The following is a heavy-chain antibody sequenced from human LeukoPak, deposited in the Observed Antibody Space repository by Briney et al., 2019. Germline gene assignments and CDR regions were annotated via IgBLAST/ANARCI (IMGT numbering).Heavy chain of an antibody. Sequence: GGSLRLSCAASGFTFSNAWMSWVRQAPGKGLEWVGFIRSKAYGGTTEYAASVKGRFTISRDDSKSIAYLQINSLKTEDTAMYYCTAKYFDSSDFDYWGQGTLVTVSS. CDR3: TAKYFDSSDFDY. V-gene: IGHV3-49*04. J-gene: IGHJ4*02. CDR2: IRSKAYGGTT. CDR1: GFTFSNAW. D-gene: IGHD3-22*01.